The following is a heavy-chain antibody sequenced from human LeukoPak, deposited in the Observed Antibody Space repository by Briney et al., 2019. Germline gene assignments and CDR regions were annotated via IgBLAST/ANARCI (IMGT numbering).Heavy chain of an antibody. V-gene: IGHV4-59*01. CDR2: IYYSGST. Sequence: SETLSLTCTVSGGSISSYYWSWIRQPPGKGLEWIGYIYYSGSTNDNPSLKCRVTISVDTSKNQFSLKLSSVTAADTAVYYCARVSSSSWVLGYYYYMDVWGKGTTVTISS. D-gene: IGHD6-13*01. CDR3: ARVSSSSWVLGYYYYMDV. CDR1: GGSISSYY. J-gene: IGHJ6*03.